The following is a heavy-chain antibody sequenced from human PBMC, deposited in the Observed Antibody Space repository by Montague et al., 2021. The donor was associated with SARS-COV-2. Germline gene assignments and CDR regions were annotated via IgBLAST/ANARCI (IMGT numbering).Heavy chain of an antibody. D-gene: IGHD3-22*01. CDR2: IYYSGST. V-gene: IGHV4-39*01. Sequence: SETLSLTCTVSGGSISSSSYYWGWIRQPPGKGLEWIGSIYYSGSTYYNPSLKSRVIISVDTSKNQFSLKLSSVAAADTAVYYCASPTYYYDSSGSDAFDIWGQGTMVTVSS. J-gene: IGHJ3*02. CDR1: GGSISSSSYY. CDR3: ASPTYYYDSSGSDAFDI.